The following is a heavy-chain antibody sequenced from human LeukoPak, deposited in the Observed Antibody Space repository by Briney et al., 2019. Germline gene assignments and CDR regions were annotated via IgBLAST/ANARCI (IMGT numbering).Heavy chain of an antibody. CDR1: GYTFTSYG. D-gene: IGHD6-19*01. CDR2: INPGGGST. Sequence: GASVKVSCKASGYTFTSYGISWVRQAPGQGLEWVGIINPGGGSTIYAQEFQGRVTMTRDTSTSTLYMEVSSLRSEDTAVYYCARSIRAGSGWHPLDYWGQGTLVTVS. V-gene: IGHV1-46*01. J-gene: IGHJ4*02. CDR3: ARSIRAGSGWHPLDY.